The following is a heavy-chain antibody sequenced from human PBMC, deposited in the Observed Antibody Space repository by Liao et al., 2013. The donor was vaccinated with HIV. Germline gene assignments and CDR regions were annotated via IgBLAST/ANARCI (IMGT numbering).Heavy chain of an antibody. V-gene: IGHV4-30-4*08. CDR2: IYYSGTT. CDR3: ARDLSYGSSSYWYFDL. D-gene: IGHD3-10*01. J-gene: IGHJ2*01. CDR1: GDSISSGDYF. Sequence: QVQLQESGPGLVKPSQTLSLTCTVSGDSISSGDYFWSWIRQPPGKGLEWIGYIYYSGTTNYNPSLKSRITISVDTSKNHFSLKLSSVTAADTAVYFCARDLSYGSSSYWYFDLWGRGTLVTVSS.